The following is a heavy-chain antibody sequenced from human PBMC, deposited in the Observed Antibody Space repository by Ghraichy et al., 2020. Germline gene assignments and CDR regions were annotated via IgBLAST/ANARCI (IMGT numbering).Heavy chain of an antibody. J-gene: IGHJ6*02. CDR3: ARDRHMVADRYYYYGMDV. CDR2: IYYSGST. CDR1: GGSISSYY. V-gene: IGHV4-59*01. Sequence: SETLSLTCTVSGGSISSYYWSWIRQPPGKGLEWIGYIYYSGSTNYNPFLKSRVTISVDTSKNQFSLKLSSVTAADTAVYYCARDRHMVADRYYYYGMDVWGQGTTVTVSS. D-gene: IGHD5-12*01.